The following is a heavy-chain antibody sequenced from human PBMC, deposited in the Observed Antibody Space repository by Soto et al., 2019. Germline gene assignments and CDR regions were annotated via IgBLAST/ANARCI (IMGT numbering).Heavy chain of an antibody. J-gene: IGHJ4*02. CDR1: GGSISSSSYY. CDR3: ARKPVGYSSSYFDY. Sequence: PSETLSLTCTVSGGSISSSSYYWGWIRQPPGKGLEWIGSIYYSGSTYYTPSLKSRVTISVDTSKNQFSLKLSSVTAADTAVYYCARKPVGYSSSYFDYWGQGTLVTVSS. CDR2: IYYSGST. D-gene: IGHD6-13*01. V-gene: IGHV4-39*01.